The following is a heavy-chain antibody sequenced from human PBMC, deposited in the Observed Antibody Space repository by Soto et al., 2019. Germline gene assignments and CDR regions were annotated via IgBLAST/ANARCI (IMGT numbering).Heavy chain of an antibody. V-gene: IGHV1-69*13. CDR3: ARSLAGLSWFDP. J-gene: IGHJ5*02. Sequence: ASVKVSCKASGGTFSSYAISWVRQAPGQGLEWMGGIIPIFGTANYAQKFQGRVTITADESTSTAYMELSSLRSEDTAVYYCARSLAGLSWFDPWGQGTLVTVSS. CDR1: GGTFSSYA. CDR2: IIPIFGTA. D-gene: IGHD6-19*01.